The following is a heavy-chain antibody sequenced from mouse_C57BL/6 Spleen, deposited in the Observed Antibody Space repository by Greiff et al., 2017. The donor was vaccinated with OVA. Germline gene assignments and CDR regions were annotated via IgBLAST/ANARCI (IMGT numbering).Heavy chain of an antibody. CDR3: SRIDRSGYCYFDD. CDR2: INPGSGGT. J-gene: IGHJ2*01. CDR1: GYAFTNYL. D-gene: IGHD1-1*01. V-gene: IGHV1-54*01. Sequence: QVQLQQSGAELVRPGTSVKVSCKASGYAFTNYLIEWVKQRPGQGLEWIGVINPGSGGTNYNEKFKGKATLTADKSSSTAYMQLSSLTSEDSAVDFCSRIDRSGYCYFDDWGQGTTLTVSS.